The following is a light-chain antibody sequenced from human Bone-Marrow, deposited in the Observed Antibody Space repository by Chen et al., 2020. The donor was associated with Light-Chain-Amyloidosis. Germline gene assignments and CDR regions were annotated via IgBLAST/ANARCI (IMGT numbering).Light chain of an antibody. CDR2: EVT. CDR1: SSDVGGDNH. V-gene: IGLV2-14*01. J-gene: IGLJ1*01. Sequence: QSALTQPASVSGSPGQSITISCTGTSSDVGGDNHVSWYQQHPDKAPKLMIYEVTNRPSWVPDRFSGSESDITASLTISVLQTEDEADYFCSSYTITNTLVFGSGTRVTVL. CDR3: SSYTITNTLV.